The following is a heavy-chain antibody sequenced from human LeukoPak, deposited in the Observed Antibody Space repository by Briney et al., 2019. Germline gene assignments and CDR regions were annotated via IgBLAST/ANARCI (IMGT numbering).Heavy chain of an antibody. J-gene: IGHJ4*02. CDR3: AREDSSGYYGY. D-gene: IGHD3-22*01. CDR1: GFTFSSYG. Sequence: PGGSLRLSCAASGFTFSSYGMHWVRQAPGKGLEGVAVIWYDGSNKYYADSVKGRFTISRDNSKNTLYLQMNSLRAEDTAVYYCAREDSSGYYGYWGQGTLVTVSS. V-gene: IGHV3-33*01. CDR2: IWYDGSNK.